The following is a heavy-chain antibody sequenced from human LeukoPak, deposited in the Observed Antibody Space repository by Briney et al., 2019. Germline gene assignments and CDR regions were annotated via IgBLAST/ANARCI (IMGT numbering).Heavy chain of an antibody. J-gene: IGHJ5*02. CDR3: AASQGPVLLYGPRGFDP. Sequence: SSVKVSCKASGFTFTSSAVQWVRQARAQRLEWMGWIVVGIGNTNYAQKFPERVTITVDMSTSTAYMELSSLRTEDTAVYYCAASQGPVLLYGPRGFDPWGQGTLVTVSS. CDR2: IVVGIGNT. CDR1: GFTFTSSA. V-gene: IGHV1-58*01. D-gene: IGHD3-10*01.